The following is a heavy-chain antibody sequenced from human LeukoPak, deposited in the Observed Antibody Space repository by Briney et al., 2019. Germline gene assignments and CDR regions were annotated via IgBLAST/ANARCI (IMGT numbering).Heavy chain of an antibody. Sequence: PGGSLRLSCAASGFTFSSYSMNWVRQAPGKGLEWVSYISRSSSTIYYADSVKGRFTISRDNDKNSLYLQMNSLRAEDTAVYYCARAPGYYGSGSYYNGFDYWGQGTLVTVSS. J-gene: IGHJ4*02. D-gene: IGHD3-10*01. CDR3: ARAPGYYGSGSYYNGFDY. V-gene: IGHV3-48*01. CDR1: GFTFSSYS. CDR2: ISRSSSTI.